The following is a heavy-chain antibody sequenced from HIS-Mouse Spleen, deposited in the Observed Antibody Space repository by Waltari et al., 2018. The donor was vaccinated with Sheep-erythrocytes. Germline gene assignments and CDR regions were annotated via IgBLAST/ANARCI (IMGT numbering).Heavy chain of an antibody. D-gene: IGHD1-26*01. Sequence: QVQLVQSGAEVKKPGSSVKVSCKASGGTFSSYAISWVRQAPGQGLEWMGRIIPSLGIANYAQKFQGRVTITADKSTSTAYMGLSSLRSEDTAVYYCAQTGATTPHFDYWGQGTLVTVSS. CDR1: GGTFSSYA. J-gene: IGHJ4*02. V-gene: IGHV1-69*04. CDR3: AQTGATTPHFDY. CDR2: IIPSLGIA.